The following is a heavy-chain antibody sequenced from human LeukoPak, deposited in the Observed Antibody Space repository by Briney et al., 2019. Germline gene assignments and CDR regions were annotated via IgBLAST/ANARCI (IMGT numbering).Heavy chain of an antibody. V-gene: IGHV3-48*04. Sequence: GGSLRLSCAASGFTFSSYSMNWVRQAPGKGLEWVSYISSSSSTIYYADSVKGRFTISRDNAKNSLFLQMNSLRAEDAAVYYCARDLYSSTWYAFDYWGQGTLVTVSS. D-gene: IGHD6-13*01. CDR2: ISSSSSTI. CDR1: GFTFSSYS. CDR3: ARDLYSSTWYAFDY. J-gene: IGHJ4*02.